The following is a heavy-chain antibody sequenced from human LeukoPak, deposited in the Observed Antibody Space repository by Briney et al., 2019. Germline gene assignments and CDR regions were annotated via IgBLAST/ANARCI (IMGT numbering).Heavy chain of an antibody. CDR1: GFTFSNAW. CDR3: ARAQLATLAAAFDI. Sequence: PGGSLRLSCAASGFTFSNAWMSWVRQAPGKGLEWVSVIYSGGSTYYADSVKGRFTISRDNSKNTLYLQMNSLRAEDTAVYYCARAQLATLAAAFDIWGQGTMVTVSS. V-gene: IGHV3-53*01. J-gene: IGHJ3*02. D-gene: IGHD6-13*01. CDR2: IYSGGST.